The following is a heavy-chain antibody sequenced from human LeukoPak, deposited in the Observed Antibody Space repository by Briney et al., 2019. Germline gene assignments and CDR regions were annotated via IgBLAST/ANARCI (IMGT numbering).Heavy chain of an antibody. D-gene: IGHD3-22*01. Sequence: PGGSLRLSCAASGFTFSSYWMSWVRQVPGKGLEWVSAIGGSDGTTYYADSVKGRFTISRDNSKNTLYLQMNSLRAEDTAVYYCVKRDSSGSYPYYFDFWGQGTLVTVSS. CDR2: IGGSDGTT. J-gene: IGHJ4*02. V-gene: IGHV3-23*01. CDR3: VKRDSSGSYPYYFDF. CDR1: GFTFSSYW.